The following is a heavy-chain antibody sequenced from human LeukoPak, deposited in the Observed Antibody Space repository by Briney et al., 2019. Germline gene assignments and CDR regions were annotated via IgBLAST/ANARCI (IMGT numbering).Heavy chain of an antibody. Sequence: GGSLRLSCAASGFTFSSYAMSWVRQAPRKGLEWVSLIYSGGSTYYADSVKGRFTISRDNSKNTVYLQMNSLRDEDTALYYCARDYIAVAVADHPGGNWFDPRGQGALVTVSS. J-gene: IGHJ5*02. V-gene: IGHV3-23*03. D-gene: IGHD6-19*01. CDR2: IYSGGST. CDR3: ARDYIAVAVADHPGGNWFDP. CDR1: GFTFSSYA.